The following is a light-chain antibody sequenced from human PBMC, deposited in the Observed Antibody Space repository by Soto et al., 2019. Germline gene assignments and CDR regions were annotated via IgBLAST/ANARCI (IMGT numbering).Light chain of an antibody. CDR2: GVS. CDR3: SSITNRNTLVA. Sequence: QSALTKPASISGSPGQSITISCTGTNTDIGSYDFVARYQQLPGKAPRLIIYGVSNRPSGVSDRFPGAKSGNTASLNISGLQGEDEADYYCSSITNRNTLVAFGGGTKLTVL. CDR1: NTDIGSYDF. J-gene: IGLJ2*01. V-gene: IGLV2-14*03.